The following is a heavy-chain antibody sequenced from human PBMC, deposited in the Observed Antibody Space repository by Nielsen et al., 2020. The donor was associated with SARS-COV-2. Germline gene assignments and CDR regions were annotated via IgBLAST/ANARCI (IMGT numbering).Heavy chain of an antibody. CDR2: ISAYNGNT. J-gene: IGHJ4*02. V-gene: IGHV1-18*01. D-gene: IGHD1-26*01. Sequence: WVRQAPGQGLEWMGWISAYNGNTNYAQKLQGRVTMTTDTSTSTAYMELRSLRSDDTAVYYCAKTANIVGEGSSRDWGQGTLVTVSS. CDR3: AKTANIVGEGSSRD.